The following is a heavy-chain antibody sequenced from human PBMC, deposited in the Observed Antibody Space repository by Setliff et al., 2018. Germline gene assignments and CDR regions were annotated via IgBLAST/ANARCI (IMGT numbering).Heavy chain of an antibody. CDR3: ASSGYYYGGDY. V-gene: IGHV3-11*04. J-gene: IGHJ4*02. Sequence: KAGGSLRLSCAASGFTFSNAWMSWVRQAPGKGLEWVSYISSSGSTIYYADSVKGRFTISGDNAKNSLYLQMNSLRAEDTAVYYCASSGYYYGGDYWGQGTLVTVSS. CDR2: ISSSGSTI. D-gene: IGHD3-22*01. CDR1: GFTFSNAW.